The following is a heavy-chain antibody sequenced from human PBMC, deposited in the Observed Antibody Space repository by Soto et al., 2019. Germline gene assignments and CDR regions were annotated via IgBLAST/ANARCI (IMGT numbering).Heavy chain of an antibody. D-gene: IGHD1-26*01. CDR3: ARGIGWVLY. Sequence: GGSLRLSCAASGFKSVDYAMGWVRQAPGKGLEWVAAISGTGARTFYDDSVKGRFTISRDNSNNTLYLQMNSLRAEDTAVYYCARGIGWVLYWGQGTLVTVSS. V-gene: IGHV3-23*01. CDR1: GFKSVDYA. CDR2: ISGTGART. J-gene: IGHJ4*02.